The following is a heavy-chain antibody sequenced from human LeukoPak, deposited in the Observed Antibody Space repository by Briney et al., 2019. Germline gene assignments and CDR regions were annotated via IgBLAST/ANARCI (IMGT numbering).Heavy chain of an antibody. J-gene: IGHJ4*02. D-gene: IGHD3-10*01. Sequence: ASVKLSCKASGYTFTSYDINWVRQATGQGPEWMGWMNPNSGNTGYAQQFQGGVTMTRTTSTSTAYMELSSLRSDDTAVYYCARGWFGQLLQDYWGQGTLVTVSS. CDR2: MNPNSGNT. CDR3: ARGWFGQLLQDY. V-gene: IGHV1-8*01. CDR1: GYTFTSYD.